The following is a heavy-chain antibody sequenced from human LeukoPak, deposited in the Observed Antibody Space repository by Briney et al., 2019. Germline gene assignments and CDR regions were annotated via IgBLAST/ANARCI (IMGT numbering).Heavy chain of an antibody. J-gene: IGHJ5*02. CDR2: INPKSGGT. D-gene: IGHD6-19*01. CDR1: GYTFTDYF. Sequence: ASVKVSCKASGYTFTDYFMNWVRQAPGQGLEWMGWINPKSGGTVYSQKFQGRVTMTRDTSSSTAYMELSRLRFDDTVVYYCARDKQWLVVGNWFDPWGQGTLVTVSS. V-gene: IGHV1-2*02. CDR3: ARDKQWLVVGNWFDP.